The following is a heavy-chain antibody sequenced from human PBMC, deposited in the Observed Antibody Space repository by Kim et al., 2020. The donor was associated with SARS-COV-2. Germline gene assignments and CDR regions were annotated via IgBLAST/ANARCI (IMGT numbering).Heavy chain of an antibody. J-gene: IGHJ4*02. CDR1: GGSISSYY. CDR3: ARGTRYGEIDY. V-gene: IGHV4-59*01. D-gene: IGHD5-18*01. Sequence: SETLSLTCTVSGGSISSYYWSWIRQPPGKGLEWIGYIYYSGSTNYNPSLKSRVTISVDTSKNQFSLQLSSVTAADTAVYYCARGTRYGEIDYWGQGTLVTVSS. CDR2: IYYSGST.